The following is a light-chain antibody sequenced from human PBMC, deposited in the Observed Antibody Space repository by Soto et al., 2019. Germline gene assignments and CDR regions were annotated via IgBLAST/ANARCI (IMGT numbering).Light chain of an antibody. Sequence: IQMTQSPSSLSASMGDRVTITCRASQTISIYLNWYQQKPGKAPKLLIYAASSLQSGVPSRFSGSGSGTDFTLTISSLQVEDFATYYCQQSYSTPWTFGQGTKVEIK. J-gene: IGKJ1*01. CDR2: AAS. CDR3: QQSYSTPWT. CDR1: QTISIY. V-gene: IGKV1-39*01.